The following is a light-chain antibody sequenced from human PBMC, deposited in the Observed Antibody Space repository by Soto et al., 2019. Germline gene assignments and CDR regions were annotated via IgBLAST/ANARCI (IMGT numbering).Light chain of an antibody. CDR1: QSVSSN. CDR2: GAS. Sequence: EIVMTQSPATLSVSPGERATLSCRASQSVSSNLAWYQQKPGQAPRLLIYGASTRATGIPARFSGSGSGTEFTLTISSLQPDDFATYYCQQYKSYSPITFGQGKRLEIK. CDR3: QQYKSYSPIT. V-gene: IGKV3-15*01. J-gene: IGKJ5*01.